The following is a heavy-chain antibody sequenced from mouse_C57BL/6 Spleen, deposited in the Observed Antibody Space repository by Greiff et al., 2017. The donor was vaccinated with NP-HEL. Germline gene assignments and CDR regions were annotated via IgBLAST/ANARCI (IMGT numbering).Heavy chain of an antibody. CDR3: ARSLYYYGSSSFAC. V-gene: IGHV1-80*01. J-gene: IGHJ3*01. D-gene: IGHD1-1*01. CDR1: GYAFSSYW. CDR2: IYPGDGDT. Sequence: QVQLQQSGAELVKPGASVKISCKASGYAFSSYWMNWVKQRPGKGLEWIGQIYPGDGDTNYNGKFKGKATLTADKSSSTAYMQLSSLTSEDSAVXFCARSLYYYGSSSFACWGQGTLVTVSA.